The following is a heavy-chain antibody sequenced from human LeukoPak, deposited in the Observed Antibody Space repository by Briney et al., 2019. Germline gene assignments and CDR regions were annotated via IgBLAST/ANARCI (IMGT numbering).Heavy chain of an antibody. D-gene: IGHD3-22*01. CDR1: GFTFSSYA. CDR2: ISYDGSNK. J-gene: IGHJ4*01. V-gene: IGHV3-30*04. CDR3: ASLGGYYYYDSSGPRLDY. Sequence: GRSLRLSCAASGFTFSSYAMHWVHQAPGKGLEWVAVISYDGSNKYYADSVKGRFTISRDNSKNTLYLQMNSLRAEDTAVYYCASLGGYYYYDSSGPRLDYWCHGTLVTVSS.